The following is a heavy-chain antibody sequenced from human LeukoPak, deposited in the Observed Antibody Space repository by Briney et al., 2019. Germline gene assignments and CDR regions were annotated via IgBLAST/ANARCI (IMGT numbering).Heavy chain of an antibody. Sequence: VSGPTLVKPTQTLTLTCTFSGFSLSTSGLAVGWIRQPPGRALEWLALIYWDDDKRYSPSLKSRLTVTKDTSKNQVVLTMTNMDPVDTATYYCAHSYRYYYERSGYYYFNYWGQGTLVTVSS. V-gene: IGHV2-5*02. CDR3: AHSYRYYYERSGYYYFNY. CDR1: GFSLSTSGLA. D-gene: IGHD3-22*01. CDR2: IYWDDDK. J-gene: IGHJ4*02.